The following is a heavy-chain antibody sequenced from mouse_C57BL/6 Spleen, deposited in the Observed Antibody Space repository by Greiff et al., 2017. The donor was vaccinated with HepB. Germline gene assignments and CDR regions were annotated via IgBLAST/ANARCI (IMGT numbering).Heavy chain of an antibody. Sequence: VMLVESGPGLVAPSQSLSITCTVSGFSLTSYGVHWVRQPPGKGLEWLVVIWSDGSTTYNSALKSRLSISKDNSKSQVFLKMNSLQTDDTAMYYCARHPDYYGSSYDAMDYWGQGTSVTVSS. CDR2: IWSDGST. CDR1: GFSLTSYG. V-gene: IGHV2-6-1*01. D-gene: IGHD1-1*01. CDR3: ARHPDYYGSSYDAMDY. J-gene: IGHJ4*01.